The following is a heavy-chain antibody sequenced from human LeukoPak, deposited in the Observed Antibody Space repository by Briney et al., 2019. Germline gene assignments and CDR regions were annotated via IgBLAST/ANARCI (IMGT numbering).Heavy chain of an antibody. CDR2: IIPIFGTA. CDR1: GGTFSSYA. V-gene: IGHV1-69*13. CDR3: ARREIGRWLQTYYFDY. D-gene: IGHD5-24*01. Sequence: ASVKVSCKASGGTFSSYAISWVRQAPGQGLEWMGGIIPIFGTANYAQKFQGRVTITADESTSTAYMELSSLRSEDTAVYYCARREIGRWLQTYYFDYWGQGTLVTVSS. J-gene: IGHJ4*02.